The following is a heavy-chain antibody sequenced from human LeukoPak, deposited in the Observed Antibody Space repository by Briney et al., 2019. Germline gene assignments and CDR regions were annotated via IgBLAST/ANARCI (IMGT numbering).Heavy chain of an antibody. CDR1: GFTFSSYA. V-gene: IGHV3-30*04. CDR3: ARVGYCSGGSCSLDY. Sequence: PGGSLRLSCAASGFTFSSYAMHWVRQAPGKGLEWVAVISYDGSNKYYADSVKGRFTISRDNSKNTLYLQMNSLRAEDTAVYYCARVGYCSGGSCSLDYWGQGTLVTVSS. J-gene: IGHJ4*02. D-gene: IGHD2-15*01. CDR2: ISYDGSNK.